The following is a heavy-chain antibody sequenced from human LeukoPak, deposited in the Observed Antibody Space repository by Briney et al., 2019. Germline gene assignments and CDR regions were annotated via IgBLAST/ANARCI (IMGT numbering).Heavy chain of an antibody. Sequence: PGRSLRLSCAASGFTFSSYAMHWVRQAPGKGLEWVAVISYDGSNKYYADSVKGRFTISRDNSKNTLYLQMNSLRAEDTAVYYCARRAVADPYHYYYTDVWGKGTTVTVSS. CDR2: ISYDGSNK. CDR3: ARRAVADPYHYYYTDV. J-gene: IGHJ6*03. V-gene: IGHV3-30*04. CDR1: GFTFSSYA. D-gene: IGHD6-19*01.